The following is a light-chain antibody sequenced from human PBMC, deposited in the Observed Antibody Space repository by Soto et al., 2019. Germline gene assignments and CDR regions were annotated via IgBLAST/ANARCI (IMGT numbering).Light chain of an antibody. CDR1: SGDIDSYNY. CDR3: CSYAGNYIYV. Sequence: QSALTQPRSVSGSPGQSVTISCTGSSGDIDSYNYVSWYQQHPGKAPKLIIDDVSKRPSGVPDRFSGSKSGNTASLTISGLQSEDEADYYCCSYAGNYIYVFGTGTKVTVL. CDR2: DVS. J-gene: IGLJ1*01. V-gene: IGLV2-11*01.